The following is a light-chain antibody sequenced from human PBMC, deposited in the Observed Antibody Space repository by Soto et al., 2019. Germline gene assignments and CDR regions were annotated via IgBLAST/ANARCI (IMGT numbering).Light chain of an antibody. CDR2: GES. Sequence: IQLTQSPSSLSASVGDRVTTTCRASQAINKFLAWYQQRPGKAPQLLVYGESTLQSGVPSRFSGSGSGTDFTLTISSLQPEDFATYYCQQLTNFRFTFGQGTKLDIK. CDR1: QAINKF. V-gene: IGKV1-9*01. J-gene: IGKJ2*01. CDR3: QQLTNFRFT.